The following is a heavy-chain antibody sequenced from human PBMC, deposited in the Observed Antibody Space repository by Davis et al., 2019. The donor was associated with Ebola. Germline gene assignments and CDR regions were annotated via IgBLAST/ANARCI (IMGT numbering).Heavy chain of an antibody. V-gene: IGHV3-11*01. D-gene: IGHD1-26*01. J-gene: IGHJ4*02. Sequence: PGGSLRLSCTASGTTFSDYYISWVRQAPGKGLEWISYVSGSGNSINYADSVEGRFTISRDNAKKSVYLQMNSLRVDDTAVYYCARGIGMTYWGQGTLVSVST. CDR1: GTTFSDYY. CDR2: VSGSGNSI. CDR3: ARGIGMTY.